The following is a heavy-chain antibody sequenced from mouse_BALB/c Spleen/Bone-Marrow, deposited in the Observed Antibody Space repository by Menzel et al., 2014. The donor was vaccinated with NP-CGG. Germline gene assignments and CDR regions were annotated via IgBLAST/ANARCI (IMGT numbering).Heavy chain of an antibody. J-gene: IGHJ4*01. CDR2: INPDSSTI. D-gene: IGHD1-1*01. CDR1: GFDFSRYW. Sequence: EVKLMESGGGLVQPGGSLKLSCAASGFDFSRYWMSWVRQAPGEGLEWIGEINPDSSTINYTPSLKDKFIISRDNAKNTLYLQMSKVRSEDTAPYYCARLGYYGAMAYWGQGTSVTVSS. CDR3: ARLGYYGAMAY. V-gene: IGHV4-1*02.